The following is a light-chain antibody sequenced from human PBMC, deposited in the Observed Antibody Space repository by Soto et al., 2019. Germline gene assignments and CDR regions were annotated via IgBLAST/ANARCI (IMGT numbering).Light chain of an antibody. CDR3: PSSDNIIGRPL. CDR2: KNN. J-gene: IGLJ3*02. Sequence: QSVLTQPPSVSGAPGQTITMSCTGSGSNVGACYDVHWYQALPGAGPRLLIYKNNNRPSGVPDRFSGSKSGTSASLAITGLRAEDEDYYCCPSSDNIIGRPLFGGGTKLTVL. V-gene: IGLV1-40*01. CDR1: GSNVGACYD.